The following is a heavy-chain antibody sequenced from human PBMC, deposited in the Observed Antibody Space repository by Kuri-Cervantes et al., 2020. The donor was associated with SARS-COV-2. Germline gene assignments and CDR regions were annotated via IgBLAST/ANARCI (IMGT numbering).Heavy chain of an antibody. D-gene: IGHD5-12*01. CDR3: AKDTFNSGYAQWDYFDY. CDR2: ISSSSSYI. V-gene: IGHV3-21*04. CDR1: GFTFSSYS. J-gene: IGHJ4*02. Sequence: GESLKISCAASGFTFSSYSMNWVRQAPGKGLEWVSSISSSSSYIYYADSVKGRFTISRDNAKNSLYLQMNSLRAEDTAVYYCAKDTFNSGYAQWDYFDYWGQGTLVTVSS.